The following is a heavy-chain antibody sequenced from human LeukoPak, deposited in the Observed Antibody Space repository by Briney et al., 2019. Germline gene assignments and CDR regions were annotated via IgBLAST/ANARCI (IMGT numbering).Heavy chain of an antibody. CDR1: GFTFSNYG. D-gene: IGHD1-14*01. J-gene: IGHJ4*02. V-gene: IGHV3-30*02. CDR3: VKDNPLDY. CDR2: IRYDGNNK. Sequence: GGSLRLSCGASGFTFSNYGMLWVRQAPGKGLEWVAFIRYDGNNKLYADSVKGRFTISRDNSKNTLYLHITSLRPEDTAVYYCVKDNPLDYWGQGTLVIVSS.